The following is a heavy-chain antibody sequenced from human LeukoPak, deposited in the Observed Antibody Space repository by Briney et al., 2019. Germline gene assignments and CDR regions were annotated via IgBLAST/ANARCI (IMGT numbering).Heavy chain of an antibody. J-gene: IGHJ4*02. CDR1: SGSFSDYY. Sequence: PSETLSLTCAVYSGSFSDYYWTWIRQPPGKGLEWIGSIYYSGNTYYNASLKSQVSISIDTSKNQFSLKLTSVTAADTAVYYCARQTGSGLVILPGGQGTLVTVSS. D-gene: IGHD3/OR15-3a*01. CDR2: IYYSGNT. CDR3: ARQTGSGLVILP. V-gene: IGHV4-34*01.